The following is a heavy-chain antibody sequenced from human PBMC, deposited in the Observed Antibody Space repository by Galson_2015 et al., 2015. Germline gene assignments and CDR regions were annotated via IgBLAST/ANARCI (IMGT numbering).Heavy chain of an antibody. J-gene: IGHJ5*02. Sequence: SVKVSCKASGGTFSSYAISWVRQAPGQGLEWMGGIIPIFGTANYAQKFQGRVTITADESTSTAYMELSSLRSEDTAVYYCARERGYSGYDFKRSGNWFDPWGQGTLVTVSS. CDR1: GGTFSSYA. V-gene: IGHV1-69*13. CDR3: ARERGYSGYDFKRSGNWFDP. D-gene: IGHD5-12*01. CDR2: IIPIFGTA.